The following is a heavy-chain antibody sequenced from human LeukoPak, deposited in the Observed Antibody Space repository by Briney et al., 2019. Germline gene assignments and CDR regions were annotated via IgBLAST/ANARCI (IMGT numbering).Heavy chain of an antibody. V-gene: IGHV3-21*01. Sequence: PGGSLRLSCAASGFTFSSYSMNWVRQAPGKGLEWVSSISSSSSYIYYADSVKGRFTISRDNAKNSLYLQMNSLRAEDTAVYYCARDASIGTYYYDSSGYYYDYWGQGTLVTVSS. CDR2: ISSSSSYI. CDR3: ARDASIGTYYYDSSGYYYDY. J-gene: IGHJ4*02. CDR1: GFTFSSYS. D-gene: IGHD3-22*01.